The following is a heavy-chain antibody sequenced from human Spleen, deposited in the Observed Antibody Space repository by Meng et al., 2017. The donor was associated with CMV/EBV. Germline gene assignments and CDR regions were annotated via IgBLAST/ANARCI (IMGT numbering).Heavy chain of an antibody. V-gene: IGHV1-46*01. CDR3: ARDWANFDY. D-gene: IGHD3-16*01. CDR2: INPSGDTT. Sequence: KVSCKASGYTFSIYYIHWVRQAPGQGIEWMGIINPSGDTTNFAQKFQGRLTMTRDTSTSTVYMELSSLRSEDTAVYYCARDWANFDYWGQGTLVTVSS. CDR1: GYTFSIYY. J-gene: IGHJ4*02.